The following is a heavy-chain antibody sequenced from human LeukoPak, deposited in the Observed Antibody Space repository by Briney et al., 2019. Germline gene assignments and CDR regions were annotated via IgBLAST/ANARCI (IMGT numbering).Heavy chain of an antibody. CDR1: GFTFSSHE. Sequence: PGGSLRLSCAASGFTFSSHEMNWVRQAPGKGLEWVSYISSSGSTIYYADSVKGRFTISRDNAKNSLYLQMNSLRAEDTAVYYCAREDGYSSGWYEVNYFDYWGQGTLSPSPQ. J-gene: IGHJ4*02. V-gene: IGHV3-48*03. CDR3: AREDGYSSGWYEVNYFDY. CDR2: ISSSGSTI. D-gene: IGHD6-19*01.